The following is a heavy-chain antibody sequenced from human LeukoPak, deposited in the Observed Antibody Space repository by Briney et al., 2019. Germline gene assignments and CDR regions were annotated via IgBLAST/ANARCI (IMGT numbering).Heavy chain of an antibody. CDR3: ARKSDYGDFHFDC. D-gene: IGHD4-17*01. CDR2: IKEDGSEK. CDR1: GFTFSSYW. V-gene: IGHV3-7*04. Sequence: GGSLRLSCAASGFTFSSYWMGWVRQAPGKGPEWVANIKEDGSEKYYMDSVKGRFTISRDNVKNSLYLQMNSLRAEDTAVYYCARKSDYGDFHFDCWGQGTQVTVS. J-gene: IGHJ4*02.